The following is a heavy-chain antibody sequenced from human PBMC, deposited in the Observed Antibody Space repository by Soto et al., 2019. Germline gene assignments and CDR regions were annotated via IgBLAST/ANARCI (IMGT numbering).Heavy chain of an antibody. CDR3: VRDGSKSLRDWFDP. CDR2: VYATGTT. Sequence: SETLSLTCNVSGGSVSKFYWAWIRKTAGNGLEWMGRVYATGTTDYNPSLRSRVAMSVDISKKTFSLRLRSVTGADSGVYYCVRDGSKSLRDWFDPWGQGILVTVSS. V-gene: IGHV4-4*07. CDR1: GGSVSKFY. J-gene: IGHJ5*02.